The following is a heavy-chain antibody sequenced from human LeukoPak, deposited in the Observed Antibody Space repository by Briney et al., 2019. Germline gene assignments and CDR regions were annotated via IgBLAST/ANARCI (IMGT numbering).Heavy chain of an antibody. Sequence: GGSLRLSCAASGFTFSTFAMIWVRQPPGKGLEWVSSVSSSGRHMYYADSVKGRFTISRDNAKNSLYLQMNSLRAEDTAVYYCARGVWYSSDDGYFDYWGQGTLVTVSS. CDR1: GFTFSTFA. CDR2: VSSSGRHM. V-gene: IGHV3-21*01. D-gene: IGHD6-19*01. J-gene: IGHJ4*02. CDR3: ARGVWYSSDDGYFDY.